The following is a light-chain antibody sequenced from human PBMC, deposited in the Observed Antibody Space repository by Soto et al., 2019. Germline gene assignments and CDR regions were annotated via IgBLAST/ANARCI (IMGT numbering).Light chain of an antibody. V-gene: IGLV2-18*02. CDR3: SSFTSSNTYV. CDR2: DVT. Sequence: QSVLTQPPSVSGSPGQSVAISCTGTSSDVGTYNRVSWYQQPPGTAPKLMIYDVTNRPSGVPDRFSGSKSGNTASLTISGLQAEDVADYYCSSFTSSNTYVFGTGTKLTVL. CDR1: SSDVGTYNR. J-gene: IGLJ1*01.